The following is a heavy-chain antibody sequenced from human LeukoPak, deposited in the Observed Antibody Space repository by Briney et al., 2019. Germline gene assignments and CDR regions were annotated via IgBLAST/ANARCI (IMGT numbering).Heavy chain of an antibody. Sequence: GGSLRLSCEASGFIFSRDSMNWVRQAPGKGLEWISYISHDSGVRYYADSVRGRFTISRDNAKNTVSLQMKNLRAEDTAVYYCAKSDCGSDGCKLLNYWGQGTLVIASS. D-gene: IGHD3-10*01. CDR2: ISHDSGVR. J-gene: IGHJ4*02. V-gene: IGHV3-48*01. CDR1: GFIFSRDS. CDR3: AKSDCGSDGCKLLNY.